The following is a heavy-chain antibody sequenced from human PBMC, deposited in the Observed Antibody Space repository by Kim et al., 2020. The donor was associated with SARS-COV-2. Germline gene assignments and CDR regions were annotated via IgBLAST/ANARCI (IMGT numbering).Heavy chain of an antibody. V-gene: IGHV1-2*02. D-gene: IGHD1-26*01. CDR3: AGRGGSYLYFDY. J-gene: IGHJ4*02. Sequence: NYAQKFQGRVTITRDTSISTAYMELSRLRSDDTAVYYGAGRGGSYLYFDYWGQGTLVTVSS.